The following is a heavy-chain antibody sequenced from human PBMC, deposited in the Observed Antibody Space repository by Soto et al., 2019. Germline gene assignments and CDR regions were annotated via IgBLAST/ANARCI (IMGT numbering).Heavy chain of an antibody. J-gene: IGHJ6*02. Sequence: EVQLVESGGGLVQPGGSLRLSCAASGFTFSSYDMHWVRQATGKGLEWVSAIGTAGDTSYPGSVKGRFTISRENAKDSLYLQMNSLRAEDTAVYYCARGRRKDTYYYGMDVWGQGTTVTVSS. CDR1: GFTFSSYD. V-gene: IGHV3-13*01. CDR2: IGTAGDT. CDR3: ARGRRKDTYYYGMDV.